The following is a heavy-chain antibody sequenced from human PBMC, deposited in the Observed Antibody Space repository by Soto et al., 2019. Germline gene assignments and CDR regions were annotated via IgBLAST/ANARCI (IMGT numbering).Heavy chain of an antibody. J-gene: IGHJ4*02. CDR3: ARDYDIVVVVAATYFDY. CDR1: GYTFTGYY. D-gene: IGHD2-15*01. CDR2: INPNSGGT. Sequence: ASVKVSCKASGYTFTGYYMHWVRQAPGQGLEWMGWINPNSGGTNYAQKFQGRVTMTRDTSISTAYMGLSRLRSDDTAVYYCARDYDIVVVVAATYFDYWGQGTLVTVSS. V-gene: IGHV1-2*02.